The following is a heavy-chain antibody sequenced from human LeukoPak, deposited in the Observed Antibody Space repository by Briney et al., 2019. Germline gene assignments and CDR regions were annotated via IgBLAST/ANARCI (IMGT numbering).Heavy chain of an antibody. CDR3: SRGPENPLNWYFDL. CDR2: VYSSGSA. CDR1: GGSISSGRFY. D-gene: IGHD1-14*01. Sequence: SQTLSLTCSVSGGSISSGRFYWNWIRQPAGTGLEWLGHVYSSGSAKYNPSLTSRVTISLDTSKNQFSLKLNSVTADDTAVYYCSRGPENPLNWYFDLWGRGTLVTVSS. J-gene: IGHJ2*01. V-gene: IGHV4-61*09.